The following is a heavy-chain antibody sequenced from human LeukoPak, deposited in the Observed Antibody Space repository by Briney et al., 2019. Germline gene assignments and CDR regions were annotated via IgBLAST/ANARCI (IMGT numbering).Heavy chain of an antibody. V-gene: IGHV1-69*13. Sequence: ASVKGSCKASGGTFSSYAISWVRQAPGQGLEWMGGIIPIFGTANYAQKFQGRVTITADESTSTAYMELSSPRSEDTAVYYCAREGPSYCSSTSCYGANYYYMDVWGKGTTVTVSS. CDR1: GGTFSSYA. CDR3: AREGPSYCSSTSCYGANYYYMDV. CDR2: IIPIFGTA. J-gene: IGHJ6*03. D-gene: IGHD2-2*01.